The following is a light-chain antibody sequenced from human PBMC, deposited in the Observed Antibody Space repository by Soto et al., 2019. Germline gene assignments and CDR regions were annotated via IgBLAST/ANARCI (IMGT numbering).Light chain of an antibody. CDR2: GAS. Sequence: EIVMTQSPATLSVSPGETVTLSCRASQSVGSNVAWYQQKLGQSPRLLIYGASSRTTGIPVDFNGTGSGTDFTLTIRSLQSEAFAVYICQQYHNWYTFVQGTELVIK. CDR1: QSVGSN. V-gene: IGKV3-15*01. J-gene: IGKJ2*01. CDR3: QQYHNWYT.